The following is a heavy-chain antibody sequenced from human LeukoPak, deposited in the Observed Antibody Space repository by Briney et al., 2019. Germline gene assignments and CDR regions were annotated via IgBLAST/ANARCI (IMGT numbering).Heavy chain of an antibody. CDR3: ARDLGAMVRGVIAFDY. CDR1: GFTFSSYS. Sequence: PGGSLRLSCAASGFTFSSYSMNWVRQAPGKGLEWVSYISSSSSTIYYADSVKGRFTISRDNAKNSLYLQMNSLRAEDTAVYYCARDLGAMVRGVIAFDYWGQGTLVTVSS. J-gene: IGHJ4*02. D-gene: IGHD3-10*01. CDR2: ISSSSSTI. V-gene: IGHV3-48*04.